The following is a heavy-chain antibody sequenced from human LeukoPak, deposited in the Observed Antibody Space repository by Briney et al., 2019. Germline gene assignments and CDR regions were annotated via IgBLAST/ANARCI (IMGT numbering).Heavy chain of an antibody. D-gene: IGHD3-3*02. CDR1: GYTFTSYD. Sequence: SVKVSCKASGYTFTSYDINWVRQAPGQALEWMGWITPFNGNTNYAQKFQDRVTITRDRSMSTAYMELSSLRSEDTAMYYCARLAEPDAFDIWGQGTMVTVSS. CDR2: ITPFNGNT. CDR3: ARLAEPDAFDI. J-gene: IGHJ3*02. V-gene: IGHV1-45*02.